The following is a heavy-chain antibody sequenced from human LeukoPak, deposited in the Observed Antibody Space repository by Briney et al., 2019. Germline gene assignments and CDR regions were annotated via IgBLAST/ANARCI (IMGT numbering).Heavy chain of an antibody. Sequence: GESLKISCKGSGYSIPTYWIGWVRQMPGKGLEWMGLIYPSDSDTRYSPSFEGQVTISADKSISTAYLQWSSLKASDTAMYYCLVRVATYYYYYMDVWGKGTTVTVSS. CDR3: LVRVATYYYYYMDV. CDR1: GYSIPTYW. V-gene: IGHV5-51*01. CDR2: IYPSDSDT. D-gene: IGHD3-3*01. J-gene: IGHJ6*03.